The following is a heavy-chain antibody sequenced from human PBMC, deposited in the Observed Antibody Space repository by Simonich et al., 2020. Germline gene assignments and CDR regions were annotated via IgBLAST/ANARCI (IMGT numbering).Heavy chain of an antibody. J-gene: IGHJ4*02. D-gene: IGHD2-15*01. CDR1: GYTFTSYG. Sequence: QVQLVQSGAEVKKPGASVKVSCKASGYTFTSYGISWVRQAPGQGLEWMGWISAYNSNTNYAQKRQGRVTMTTDTSTSTAYMELRSLRSDDTAVYYCARASRGTWWYYYFDYWGQGTLVTVSS. CDR2: ISAYNSNT. CDR3: ARASRGTWWYYYFDY. V-gene: IGHV1-18*01.